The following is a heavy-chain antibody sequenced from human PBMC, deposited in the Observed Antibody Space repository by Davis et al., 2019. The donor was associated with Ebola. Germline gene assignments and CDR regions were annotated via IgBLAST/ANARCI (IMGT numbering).Heavy chain of an antibody. Sequence: SVKVSCKASGGTFSSYAISWVRQAPGQGLEWMGGIIPIFGTANYAQKFQGRVTITADESTSTAYMELSSLRSEDTAVYYCASVGYCSSTSCLDYFDYWGQGTLVTVSS. CDR2: IIPIFGTA. V-gene: IGHV1-69*13. CDR1: GGTFSSYA. CDR3: ASVGYCSSTSCLDYFDY. J-gene: IGHJ4*02. D-gene: IGHD2-2*01.